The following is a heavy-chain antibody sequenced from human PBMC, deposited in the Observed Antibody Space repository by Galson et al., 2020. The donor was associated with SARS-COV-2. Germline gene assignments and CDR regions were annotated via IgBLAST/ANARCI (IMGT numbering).Heavy chain of an antibody. CDR1: GGSVSRGDNY. CDR2: IYSNGIT. D-gene: IGHD2-2*01. CDR3: ARRWGGCTSTSCSGLDS. Sequence: SETLSLTCSVSGGSVSRGDNYWIWVRQPPGKGLEWIGYIYSNGITSYKPSLKSRVTISVDTSKNQFSLKLNSGTGADTAVYYCARRWGGCTSTSCSGLDSWGQGTLVTVSS. V-gene: IGHV4-30-4*01. J-gene: IGHJ4*02.